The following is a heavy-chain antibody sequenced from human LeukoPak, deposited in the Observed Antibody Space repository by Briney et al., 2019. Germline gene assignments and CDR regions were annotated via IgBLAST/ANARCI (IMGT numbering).Heavy chain of an antibody. CDR1: GFTFSSYA. CDR3: AKGEGALGFGELPFDY. Sequence: GGSLRLSCAASGFTFSSYAMSWVRQAPGKGLEWVSAISGSGGSTYYADSVKGRFTLSRDNSKNTLYLQMKSLRAEDTAVYYCAKGEGALGFGELPFDYWGQGTLVTVSS. D-gene: IGHD3-10*01. CDR2: ISGSGGST. V-gene: IGHV3-23*01. J-gene: IGHJ4*02.